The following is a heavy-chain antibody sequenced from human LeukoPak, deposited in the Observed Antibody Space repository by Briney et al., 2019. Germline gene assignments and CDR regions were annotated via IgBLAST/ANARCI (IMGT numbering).Heavy chain of an antibody. D-gene: IGHD6-13*01. CDR2: ISYDGSNK. Sequence: PGGSLRLSCAASGFTFSSYAMHWVRQAPGKGLEWVAVISYDGSNKYYADSVKGRFTISRDNSKNTLYLQMNGLRAEDTAVYYCAKDDKYAAGLFDFDYWGQGTLVTVSS. CDR1: GFTFSSYA. CDR3: AKDDKYAAGLFDFDY. V-gene: IGHV3-30*07. J-gene: IGHJ4*02.